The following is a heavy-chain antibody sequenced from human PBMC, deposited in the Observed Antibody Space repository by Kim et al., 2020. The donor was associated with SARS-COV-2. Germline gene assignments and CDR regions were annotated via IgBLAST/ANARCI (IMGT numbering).Heavy chain of an antibody. J-gene: IGHJ4*02. CDR2: IFLDDSDT. CDR3: ATWRGGMAYAPFDF. CDR1: ENSFTGYW. V-gene: IGHV5-51*01. D-gene: IGHD2-2*01. Sequence: GESLKISCKRSENSFTGYWIAWVRQMPGKGLEWMGIIFLDDSDTRYSPSFQGHVTISADKSLHIAYPQWDSLKASDTAMYYCATWRGGMAYAPFDFWGQGTQVTVSS.